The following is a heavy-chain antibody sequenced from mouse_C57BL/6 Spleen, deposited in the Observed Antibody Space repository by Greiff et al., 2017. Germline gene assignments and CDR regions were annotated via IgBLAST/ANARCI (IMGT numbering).Heavy chain of an antibody. CDR2: IHPNSGSA. CDR3: ARSTAQATMDY. V-gene: IGHV1-64*01. J-gene: IGHJ4*01. Sequence: VQLQQPGAELVKPGASVKLSCKASGYTFTSYWMHWVKQRPGQGLEWIGMIHPNSGSANYNEKFKSKATLTVDKSSSTAYMQLSSLTSEDSAVYYCARSTAQATMDYWGQGTSVTVSS. CDR1: GYTFTSYW. D-gene: IGHD3-2*02.